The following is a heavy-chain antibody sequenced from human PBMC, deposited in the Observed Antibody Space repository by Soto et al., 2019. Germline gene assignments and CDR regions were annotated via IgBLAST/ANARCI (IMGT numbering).Heavy chain of an antibody. CDR2: MNPNSGNT. D-gene: IGHD4-17*01. CDR1: GYTFTSYD. J-gene: IGHJ5*02. V-gene: IGHV1-8*01. CDR3: ARGLGDDYGDLNWFDP. Sequence: ASVKVSCKASGYTFTSYDINWVRQATGQGLEWMGWMNPNSGNTGYAQKFQGRVTMTRNTSISTAYMELSSLRSEDTAVFYFARGLGDDYGDLNWFDPWGQGTLVTVSS.